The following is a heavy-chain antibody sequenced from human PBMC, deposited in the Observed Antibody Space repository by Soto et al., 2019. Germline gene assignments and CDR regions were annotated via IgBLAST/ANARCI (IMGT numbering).Heavy chain of an antibody. J-gene: IGHJ6*02. CDR2: VYYTGST. V-gene: IGHV4-30-4*01. CDR1: GGCSISYDYY. Sequence: TCVVFGGCSISYDYYWSWIRQAPGKGLEWMGYVYYTGSTYFNPSLKSRLSMSVDTSKNQFPLRLSSVTAADSAVYFCARVAESLGVYGMEVWGQGTTVTVSS. D-gene: IGHD3-3*01. CDR3: ARVAESLGVYGMEV.